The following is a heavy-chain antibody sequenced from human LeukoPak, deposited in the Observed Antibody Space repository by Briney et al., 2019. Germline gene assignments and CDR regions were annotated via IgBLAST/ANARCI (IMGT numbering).Heavy chain of an antibody. Sequence: SETLSLTCTVSGGSISSSSYYWGWIRRPPGKGLEWIGSIYYSGSTYYNPSLKSRVTISVDTSKNQFSLKLSSVTAADTAVYYCASSYSSSWPFDYWGQGTLVTVSS. CDR3: ASSYSSSWPFDY. CDR1: GGSISSSSYY. CDR2: IYYSGST. D-gene: IGHD6-13*01. J-gene: IGHJ4*02. V-gene: IGHV4-39*07.